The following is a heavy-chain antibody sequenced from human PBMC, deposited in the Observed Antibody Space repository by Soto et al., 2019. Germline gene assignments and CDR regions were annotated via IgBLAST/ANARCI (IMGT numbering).Heavy chain of an antibody. J-gene: IGHJ5*02. D-gene: IGHD6-19*01. CDR2: IYYSGST. CDR3: GSKPLFSSGRAYPTS. V-gene: IGHV4-59*01. CDR1: GGSISSYY. Sequence: SETLSLTCTVSGGSISSYYWSWIRQPPGKGLEWIGYIYYSGSTNYNPSLKSRVTISVDTSKNQFSLKLSFVTAADTAVYCCGSKPLFSSGRAYPTSWGQGGRVTVAS.